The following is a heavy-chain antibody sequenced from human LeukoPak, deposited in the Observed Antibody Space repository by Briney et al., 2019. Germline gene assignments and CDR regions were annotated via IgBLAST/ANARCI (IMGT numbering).Heavy chain of an antibody. CDR2: IYYSGNT. CDR3: ARDSPGRGTWELLLGYYGMDV. J-gene: IGHJ6*02. V-gene: IGHV4-30-4*01. CDR1: GGSISSGDYY. Sequence: KPSETLSLTCTVSGGSISSGDYYWSWIRQPPGKGLEWIGYIYYSGNTYYNPSLKSRVTISVDTSKNQFSLKLSSVTAADTAVYYCARDSPGRGTWELLLGYYGMDVWGQGTTVTVSS. D-gene: IGHD1-26*01.